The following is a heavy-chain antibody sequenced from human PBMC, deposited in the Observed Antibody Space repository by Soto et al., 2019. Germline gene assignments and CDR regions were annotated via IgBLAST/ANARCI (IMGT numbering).Heavy chain of an antibody. CDR2: IKQDESDK. V-gene: IGHV3-7*01. J-gene: IGHJ5*02. Sequence: EVQLVESGGGLVQTGGSLRLSCAVSGFRFRDYWMSWVRQAPGKGLEWVANIKQDESDKYYVDSVKGRFIISRDNARNTVYLQMNSLEAEDTAVYYCANLPWEVAPSWGQGTLVTVSS. CDR1: GFRFRDYW. CDR3: ANLPWEVAPS. D-gene: IGHD1-26*01.